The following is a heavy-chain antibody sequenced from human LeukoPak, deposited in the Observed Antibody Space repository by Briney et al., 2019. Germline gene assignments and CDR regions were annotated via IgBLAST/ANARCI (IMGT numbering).Heavy chain of an antibody. V-gene: IGHV3-48*03. CDR1: GVTFSSYE. CDR3: AELGITMIGGV. D-gene: IGHD3-10*02. CDR2: ISSSDSTI. J-gene: IGHJ6*04. Sequence: GGSLRLSCAASGVTFSSYEMNWVRQAPGKGLEWVSYISSSDSTIYYADSVKGRFTISRDNAKNSLYLQMNSLRAEDTAVYYCAELGITMIGGVWGKGTTVTISS.